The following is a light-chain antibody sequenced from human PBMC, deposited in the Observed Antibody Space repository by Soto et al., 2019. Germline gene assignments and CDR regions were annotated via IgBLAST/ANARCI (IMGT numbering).Light chain of an antibody. J-gene: IGLJ2*01. V-gene: IGLV2-14*01. Sequence: QSALTQPASVSGSPGQSITISCTGTSSDVGGYNYVSWYQQHPGKAPKLMIYDVSNRPSGVSNRFSGSKSGNTASLTISGLQAEDEDDYYCSSYTSSSTLVVGGGTK. CDR3: SSYTSSSTLV. CDR1: SSDVGGYNY. CDR2: DVS.